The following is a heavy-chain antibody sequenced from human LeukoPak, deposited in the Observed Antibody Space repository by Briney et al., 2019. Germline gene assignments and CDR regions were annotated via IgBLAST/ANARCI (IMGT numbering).Heavy chain of an antibody. D-gene: IGHD4-17*01. CDR3: ARGLRSSN. CDR2: INHSGST. V-gene: IGHV4-34*01. J-gene: IGHJ4*02. CDR1: GGSFSGYY. Sequence: SETLSLTCAVYGGSFSGYYWSWIRQPPGKGLEWIGEINHSGSTNYNPSLKSRVTISVDTSKNQFSLKLSSVTAADTAVYYCARGLRSSNWDQGTLVTVSS.